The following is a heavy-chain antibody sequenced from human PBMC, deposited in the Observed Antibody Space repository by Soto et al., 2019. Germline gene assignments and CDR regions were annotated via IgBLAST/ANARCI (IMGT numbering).Heavy chain of an antibody. V-gene: IGHV1-2*04. CDR3: ARDRGDGPDASDF. CDR2: INPNSGGT. D-gene: IGHD3-10*01. Sequence: ASVKVSCKASGYTFTGYYMHWVRQAPGQGLEWMGWINPNSGGTNYAQKFQGWVTMTRDTSISTAYMELSRLRSDDTAVYYCARDRGDGPDASDFWGQATLVTVS. J-gene: IGHJ3*01. CDR1: GYTFTGYY.